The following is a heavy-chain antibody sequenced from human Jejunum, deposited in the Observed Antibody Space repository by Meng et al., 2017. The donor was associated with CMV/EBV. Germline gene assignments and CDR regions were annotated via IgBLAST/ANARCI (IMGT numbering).Heavy chain of an antibody. CDR2: IYWDDDK. J-gene: IGHJ4*02. CDR3: ARRQEYSGNWDGGYFDY. CDR1: FSIGTSGVG. V-gene: IGHV2-5*02. D-gene: IGHD1-26*01. Sequence: FSIGTSGVGVGWIRQPTGKALEWLAFIYWDDDKRYNPSLKSRLTVTKDVSKNQVVLTMTNMDPADTATYHCARRQEYSGNWDGGYFDYWGQGALVTVSS.